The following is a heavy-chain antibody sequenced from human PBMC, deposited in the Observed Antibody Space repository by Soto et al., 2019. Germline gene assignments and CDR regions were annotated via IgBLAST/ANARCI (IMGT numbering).Heavy chain of an antibody. V-gene: IGHV3-53*01. CDR3: ATEGIAARLVY. D-gene: IGHD6-6*01. J-gene: IGHJ4*02. CDR1: GFTVSNNY. Sequence: GGSLRLSCAASGFTVSNNYMSWVRQAPGKGLEWVSVIYSGGNTYYADSVKGRFTISRDNSKNTLYLQMNSLRAEDTAVYYCATEGIAARLVYWGQGTLVTVSS. CDR2: IYSGGNT.